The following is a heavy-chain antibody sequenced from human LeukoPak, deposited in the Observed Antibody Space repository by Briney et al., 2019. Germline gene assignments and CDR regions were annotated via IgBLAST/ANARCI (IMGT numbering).Heavy chain of an antibody. CDR1: GLTFSSYD. J-gene: IGHJ4*02. V-gene: IGHV3-23*01. Sequence: GGSLRLSCAASGLTFSSYDMSWVRQAPGKGLEWVSAISNSGDNTYYTDSVKGRFTISRDNFKNTLYLHMNSLRGEDTAIYYCAKRGLPDYWGQGTLVIVSS. CDR3: AKRGLPDY. CDR2: ISNSGDNT.